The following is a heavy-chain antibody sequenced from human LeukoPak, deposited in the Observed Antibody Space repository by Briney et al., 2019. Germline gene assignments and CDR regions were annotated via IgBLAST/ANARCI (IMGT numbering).Heavy chain of an antibody. CDR1: GFTFSRYW. Sequence: PGGSLRLSCAASGFTFSRYWMHWVRQAPGKGLVWVSRINTDGSGTSYADSLKGRFTISRDNAKNTLYLQMNSLRAEDTAVYYCARVAFDGNSWIDSWGQGTLVTVCS. CDR3: ARVAFDGNSWIDS. CDR2: INTDGSGT. J-gene: IGHJ4*02. D-gene: IGHD3-3*01. V-gene: IGHV3-74*01.